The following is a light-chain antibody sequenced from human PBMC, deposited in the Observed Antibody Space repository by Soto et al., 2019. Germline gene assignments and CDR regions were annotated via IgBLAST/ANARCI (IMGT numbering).Light chain of an antibody. J-gene: IGKJ1*01. V-gene: IGKV3-20*01. CDR2: GAS. CDR1: QSVSSSY. CDR3: PQYGSSPT. Sequence: EIVLTQSPGTLSLSPGERATLSCRASQSVSSSYLAWYQQKPGQAPRLLIYGASSRATGIPDRFSGSGSGTDFTLTISRLEPEDFAVYYCPQYGSSPTFGQGSQVDIK.